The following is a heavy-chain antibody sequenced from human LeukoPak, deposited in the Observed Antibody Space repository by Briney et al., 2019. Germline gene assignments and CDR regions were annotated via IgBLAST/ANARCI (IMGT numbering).Heavy chain of an antibody. D-gene: IGHD3-22*01. J-gene: IGHJ4*02. CDR3: ATQRVPYYYDSSGYSLPFDY. CDR2: INLNSGGT. V-gene: IGHV1-2*06. CDR1: GYSFTGYY. Sequence: GASVKVCFSASGYSFTGYYMHWVRQAPAQGLEWGGRINLNSGGTDCAQKFQGTVTVTCATSSTTAYMELGRLRSADTAVYYCATQRVPYYYDSSGYSLPFDYWGQGTLVTVSS.